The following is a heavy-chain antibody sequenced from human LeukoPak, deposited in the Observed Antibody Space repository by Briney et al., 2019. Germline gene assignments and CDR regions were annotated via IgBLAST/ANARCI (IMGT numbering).Heavy chain of an antibody. Sequence: ASVKVSCKASGYTFTGYYMHWVRQAPGQGLEWMGWINPNSGGTNYAQKFQGRVTMTRDTCISTAYMELSRLRSDDTAVYYCARDRGDYGDSRTFDYWGQGTLVTVSS. D-gene: IGHD4-17*01. J-gene: IGHJ4*02. CDR3: ARDRGDYGDSRTFDY. V-gene: IGHV1-2*02. CDR1: GYTFTGYY. CDR2: INPNSGGT.